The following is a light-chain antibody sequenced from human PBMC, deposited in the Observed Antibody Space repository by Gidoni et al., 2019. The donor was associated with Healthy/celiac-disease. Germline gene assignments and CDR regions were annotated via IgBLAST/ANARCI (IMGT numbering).Light chain of an antibody. CDR1: QSLLHSNGYNY. Sequence: DIVMTQSPLSLPVTPGEPASISCRSSQSLLHSNGYNYLDWYLQKQGQSPQLLIYLGSNRASGVPYRFSGSGSGTDFTLKISRVEAEDVGVYYCMQALQTPLFTFGPGTKVDIK. V-gene: IGKV2-28*01. CDR3: MQALQTPLFT. J-gene: IGKJ3*01. CDR2: LGS.